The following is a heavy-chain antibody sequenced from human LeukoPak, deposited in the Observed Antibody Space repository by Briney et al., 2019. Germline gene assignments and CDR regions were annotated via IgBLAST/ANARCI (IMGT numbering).Heavy chain of an antibody. CDR3: ARRTRYYDYVWGSYRSYYFDY. Sequence: PSETLSLTCAVYGGSFSGYYWSWIRQPPGKGLEWIGEINHSGSTNYNPSLKSRVTISVDTSKNQFSLKLSSVTAADTAVYYCARRTRYYDYVWGSYRSYYFDYWGQGTLVTVSS. D-gene: IGHD3-16*02. V-gene: IGHV4-34*01. CDR1: GGSFSGYY. J-gene: IGHJ4*02. CDR2: INHSGST.